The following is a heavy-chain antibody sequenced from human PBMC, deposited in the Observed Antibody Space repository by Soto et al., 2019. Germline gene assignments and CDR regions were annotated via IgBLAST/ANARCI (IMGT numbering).Heavy chain of an antibody. V-gene: IGHV3-74*01. CDR2: IKSDGSST. Sequence: EVQLVESGGGLVQPGGSLRLSCAASGFTFSNYWMHWVRQAPGKGLVWVSRIKSDGSSTNYADSVKGRFTSSRDNAKNPLYLQCNSLRVEDTAVYYCARGNNGMDVWGQGNTGTVSS. CDR1: GFTFSNYW. CDR3: ARGNNGMDV. J-gene: IGHJ6*01.